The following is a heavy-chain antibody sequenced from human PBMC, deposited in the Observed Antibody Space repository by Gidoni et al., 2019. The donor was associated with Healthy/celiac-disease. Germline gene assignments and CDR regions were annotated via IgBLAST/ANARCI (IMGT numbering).Heavy chain of an antibody. Sequence: QLQLQERGPGLVKPSDTLSLTCTVSGGSLSSSSYYWGWIRPPPGKGLEWIGSIYYSGSTYYNPSLKSRVTISVDTSKNQFSLKLSAVTAADTAVYYCARHEGYSSSWYPYYYDSSGYSFDYWGQGTLVTVSS. CDR3: ARHEGYSSSWYPYYYDSSGYSFDY. V-gene: IGHV4-39*01. CDR1: GGSLSSSSYY. CDR2: IYYSGST. J-gene: IGHJ4*02. D-gene: IGHD3-22*01.